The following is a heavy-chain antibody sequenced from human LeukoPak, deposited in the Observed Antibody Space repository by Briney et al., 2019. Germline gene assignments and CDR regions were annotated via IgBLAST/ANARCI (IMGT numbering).Heavy chain of an antibody. D-gene: IGHD2-8*01. V-gene: IGHV4-34*01. CDR2: INHSGST. CDR1: GGSFSGYY. Sequence: SETLSLTCAVYGGSFSGYYWSWIRQPPGKGLEWIGEINHSGSTNYNPSLKSRVTISVDTSKNQFSLKLSSVTAADTAVYYCARLCTNGVCYLYYYGMDVWGQGTTVTVPS. J-gene: IGHJ6*02. CDR3: ARLCTNGVCYLYYYGMDV.